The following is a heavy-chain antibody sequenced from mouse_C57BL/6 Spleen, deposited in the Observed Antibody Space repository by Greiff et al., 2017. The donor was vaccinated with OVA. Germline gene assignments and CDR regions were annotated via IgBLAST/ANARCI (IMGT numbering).Heavy chain of an antibody. Sequence: QVHVKQSGAELVKPGASVKISCKASGYAFSSYWMNWGKQRPGKGLVWSGQIYPGDGDTNYNGKFKGKATLTADKSSSPAYMQLSSLTSEASAVYFCASITTVPPYWGQGPLVTVSA. CDR3: ASITTVPPY. CDR2: IYPGDGDT. D-gene: IGHD1-1*01. J-gene: IGHJ3*01. V-gene: IGHV1-80*01. CDR1: GYAFSSYW.